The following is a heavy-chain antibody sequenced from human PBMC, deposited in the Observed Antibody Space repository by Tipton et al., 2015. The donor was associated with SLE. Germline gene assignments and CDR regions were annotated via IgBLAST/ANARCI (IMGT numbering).Heavy chain of an antibody. J-gene: IGHJ6*02. CDR2: INPSGGST. D-gene: IGHD3-3*01. V-gene: IGHV1-46*01. Sequence: QLVQSGPEVKKPGASVKVSCKASGYTFTSYYMHWVRQAPGQGLEWMGIINPSGGSTSYAQKFQGRVTMTRDTSTSTVYMELSSLRSEDTAVYYCARVALFGVVIGGMDVWGQGTTVTVSS. CDR3: ARVALFGVVIGGMDV. CDR1: GYTFTSYY.